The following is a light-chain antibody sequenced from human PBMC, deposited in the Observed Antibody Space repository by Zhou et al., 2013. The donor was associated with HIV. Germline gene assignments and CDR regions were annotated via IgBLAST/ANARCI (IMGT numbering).Light chain of an antibody. CDR2: DVN. Sequence: QSALTQPASVSGSPGQSITISCTGTGSDVAGYNYVSWYQQHPGKAPRLMMYDVNKRPSGISNRFSGSKSGNTASLTISGLQAEDEADYYCSSYTSSSTVVFGGGTKLTVL. CDR3: SSYTSSSTVV. J-gene: IGLJ2*01. CDR1: GSDVAGYNY. V-gene: IGLV2-14*03.